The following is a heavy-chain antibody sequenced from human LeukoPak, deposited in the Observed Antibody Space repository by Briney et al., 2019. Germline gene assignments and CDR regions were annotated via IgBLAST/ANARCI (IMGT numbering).Heavy chain of an antibody. CDR3: ARQTDFWSGYYGLDY. CDR2: INAYNGNT. CDR1: VYTFTSYG. Sequence: ASVKVSCKASVYTFTSYGISWVRQAPGQALEWMGWINAYNGNTNYAQKLQGRVTMTTATSTGTAYMELRSLRSDDTAVYYGARQTDFWSGYYGLDYWGQGTLVTVSS. D-gene: IGHD3-3*01. J-gene: IGHJ4*02. V-gene: IGHV1-18*01.